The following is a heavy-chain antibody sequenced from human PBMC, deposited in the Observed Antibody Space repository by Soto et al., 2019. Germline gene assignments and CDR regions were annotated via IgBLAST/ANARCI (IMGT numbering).Heavy chain of an antibody. Sequence: HPGGSLRLSCAASGFTVSSSYMSWVRQAPGKGLEWISVIYSGGSIYYAASVKGRFTFSRVISKNLLFFQMNTLRAEDTAVYYCARPQTPQKYYFDYWGQGTLVTVSS. CDR2: IYSGGSI. J-gene: IGHJ4*02. V-gene: IGHV3-66*04. CDR3: ARPQTPQKYYFDY. CDR1: GFTVSSSY.